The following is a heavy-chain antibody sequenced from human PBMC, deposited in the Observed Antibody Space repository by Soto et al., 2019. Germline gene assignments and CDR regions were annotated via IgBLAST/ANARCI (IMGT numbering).Heavy chain of an antibody. CDR3: ARVKGWGFGEFSYYFDY. CDR1: GFTFSSYA. Sequence: QVQLVESGGGVVQPGRSLRLSCAASGFTFSSYAMHWVRQAPGKGLEWVAVISYDGSNKYYADSVKGRFTISRDNSKNTLYLQMNSLRAEDTDVYYCARVKGWGFGEFSYYFDYWGQGTLVTVSS. CDR2: ISYDGSNK. V-gene: IGHV3-30-3*01. D-gene: IGHD3-10*01. J-gene: IGHJ4*02.